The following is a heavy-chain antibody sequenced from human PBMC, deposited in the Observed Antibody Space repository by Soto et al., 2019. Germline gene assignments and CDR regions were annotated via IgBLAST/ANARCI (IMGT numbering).Heavy chain of an antibody. CDR2: GSYTGFT. Sequence: QLQLQESGPGLVKPSETLSLTCTVSGDSISSSYYWGWVRQPPGKGLECIGAGSYTGFTYYNPSLKCRLTISLDTSKNQFSLRLSSVTAADTAIYYCARLPVVVIALGYFDPWGPGTLVTVAS. CDR3: ARLPVVVIALGYFDP. J-gene: IGHJ5*02. V-gene: IGHV4-39*01. D-gene: IGHD2-21*01. CDR1: GDSISSSYY.